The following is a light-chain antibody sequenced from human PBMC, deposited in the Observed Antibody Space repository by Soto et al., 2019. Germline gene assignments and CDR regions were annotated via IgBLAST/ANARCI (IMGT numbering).Light chain of an antibody. CDR1: NIGSKS. V-gene: IGLV3-21*04. J-gene: IGLJ1*01. CDR2: YDS. CDR3: QVWDSSSDHPGV. Sequence: SYELTQPPSVSVAPGKTARITCGGNNIGSKSVHWYQQKLGQAPVLVIYYDSDRPSGIPERFSGSNSGNTATLTISRVEAGDEADYYCQVWDSSSDHPGVFGTGTKLTVL.